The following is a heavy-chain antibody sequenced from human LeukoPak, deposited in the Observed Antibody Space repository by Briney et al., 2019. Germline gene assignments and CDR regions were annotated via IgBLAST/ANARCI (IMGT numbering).Heavy chain of an antibody. V-gene: IGHV5-51*01. D-gene: IGHD6-13*01. J-gene: IGHJ4*02. CDR3: ARHDGLAAGFYYFDY. CDR2: IYPGDSDT. Sequence: GESLKISCKGSGYSFTSYWIAWVRQMPRKGLEWMGIIYPGDSDTRYSPSFQGQVTISADKSISTAYLQWSSLKASDTAMYYCARHDGLAAGFYYFDYWGQGTLVTVSS. CDR1: GYSFTSYW.